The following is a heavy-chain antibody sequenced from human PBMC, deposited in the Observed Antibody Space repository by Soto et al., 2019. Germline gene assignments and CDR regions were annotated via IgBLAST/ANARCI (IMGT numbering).Heavy chain of an antibody. J-gene: IGHJ4*02. CDR2: IHYSGST. V-gene: IGHV4-59*01. Sequence: QVQLQESGPGLMKPSETLSLTCTVSGGPISSYHWSWIRQTPGKGLEWIGYIHYSGSTNYNPSLRSRVTISLDTYRNQFSLRLSSVTAADTAVYYCTGDRNNRVWYKYWGQGALVTVSS. CDR1: GGPISSYH. CDR3: TGDRNNRVWYKY. D-gene: IGHD6-19*01.